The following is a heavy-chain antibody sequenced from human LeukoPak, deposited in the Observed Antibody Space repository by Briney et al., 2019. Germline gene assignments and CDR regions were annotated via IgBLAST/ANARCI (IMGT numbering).Heavy chain of an antibody. CDR2: INPRDSDT. D-gene: IGHD1-1*01. V-gene: IGHV5-51*01. CDR3: ARQSVDGRYTFDY. Sequence: GESLKISCKVSGYGFTTYWIGWVRQMPGKGLEWMGIINPRDSDTKYSPSFQGQVTISVDKSISTAYLQWSSLKASDTAMYYCARQSVDGRYTFDYWGQGTLVTVSS. J-gene: IGHJ4*02. CDR1: GYGFTTYW.